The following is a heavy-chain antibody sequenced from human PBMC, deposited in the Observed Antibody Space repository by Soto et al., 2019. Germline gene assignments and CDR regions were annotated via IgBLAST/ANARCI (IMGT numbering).Heavy chain of an antibody. CDR2: IAYDGSNR. CDR3: SSDLQAGTDNVNWFAP. Sequence: QVQLVESGGGVVQPGRSLRLSCAASGFSISRSAMHWVRQAPGKGLEWVAVIAYDGSNRWYADSAKGRFTISRDNSKNTVYLQMSTLRGEDTAVYYCSSDLQAGTDNVNWFAPWGQGTVVTVSS. J-gene: IGHJ5*02. D-gene: IGHD1-1*01. V-gene: IGHV3-30*04. CDR1: GFSISRSA.